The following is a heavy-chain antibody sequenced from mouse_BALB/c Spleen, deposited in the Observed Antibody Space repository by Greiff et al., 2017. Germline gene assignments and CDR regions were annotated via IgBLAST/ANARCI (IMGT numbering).Heavy chain of an antibody. CDR1: GYTFTSYW. CDR2: INPSTGYT. D-gene: IGHD1-1*01. J-gene: IGHJ2*01. CDR3: ARKVVAKGYFDY. V-gene: IGHV1-7*01. Sequence: QVQLQQSGAELAKPGASVKMSCKASGYTFTSYWMHWVKQRPGQGLEWIGYINPSTGYTEYNQKFKDKATLTADKSSSTAYMQLSSLTSEDSAVYYCARKVVAKGYFDYWGQGTTLTVSS.